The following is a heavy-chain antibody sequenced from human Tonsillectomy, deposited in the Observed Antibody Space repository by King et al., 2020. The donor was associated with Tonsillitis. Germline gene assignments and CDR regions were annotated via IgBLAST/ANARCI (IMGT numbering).Heavy chain of an antibody. CDR2: IKQDGSEK. J-gene: IGHJ6*02. V-gene: IGHV3-7*01. CDR3: ARFRQYGMDV. Sequence: VQLVESGGGLVQPGGSLRLSCAVSGFTFSSYWMSWVRQAPGKGLEWVAKIKQDGSEKYYVDSVKGRFSISRDNAKNSLYLQMNSLRAEDTAFYYCARFRQYGMDVWGQGTTVTVSS. CDR1: GFTFSSYW.